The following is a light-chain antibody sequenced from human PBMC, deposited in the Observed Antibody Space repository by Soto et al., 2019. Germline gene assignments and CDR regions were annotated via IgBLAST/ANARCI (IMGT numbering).Light chain of an antibody. CDR3: SSFTTTNTSV. V-gene: IGLV2-14*03. CDR1: SSDVGTHNF. J-gene: IGLJ1*01. Sequence: QSVLTQPASVSGSPGQSIAMSCTGTSSDVGTHNFVSWYQQHPGKAPKLIIYDVSNRPSGVSDRFFGSKSGNTASLTISGLQAEDEADYYCSSFTTTNTSVFGTRT. CDR2: DVS.